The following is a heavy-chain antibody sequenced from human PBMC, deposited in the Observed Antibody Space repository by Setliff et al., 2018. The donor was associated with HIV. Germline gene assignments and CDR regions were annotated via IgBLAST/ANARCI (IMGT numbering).Heavy chain of an antibody. J-gene: IGHJ6*02. D-gene: IGHD1-26*01. CDR2: IYSGGST. V-gene: IGHV3-53*01. Sequence: GGSLRLSCAASGFTVSSNYMSWVRQAPGKGLEWVSVIYSGGSTYYADSVKGRFTISRDNSRNTVYLQMNSLRAEDTAVYYCAKPLTQWGVSPYHYAVDVWGQGTTVTVSS. CDR1: GFTVSSNY. CDR3: AKPLTQWGVSPYHYAVDV.